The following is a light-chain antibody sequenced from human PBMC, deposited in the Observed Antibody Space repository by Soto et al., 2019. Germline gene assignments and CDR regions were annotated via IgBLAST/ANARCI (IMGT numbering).Light chain of an antibody. Sequence: DIQMTQSPSTLSASVGDRVIITCRASQSISSWLAWYQQKPGKAPNLLISDASSLQSGVPSRFSGSGSGTEFNLTVSSLQPDDFATYYCQQYNPYSPRTFGQGTKVEIK. V-gene: IGKV1-5*01. CDR3: QQYNPYSPRT. CDR2: DAS. CDR1: QSISSW. J-gene: IGKJ1*01.